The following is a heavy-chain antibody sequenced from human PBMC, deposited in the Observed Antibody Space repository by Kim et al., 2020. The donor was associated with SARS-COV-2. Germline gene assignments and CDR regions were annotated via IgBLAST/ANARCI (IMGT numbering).Heavy chain of an antibody. D-gene: IGHD2-15*01. Sequence: SVKVSCKASGGTFSSYAISWVRQAPGQGLEWMGRIIPILGIANYAQKFQGRVTITADKSTSTAYMELSSLRSEDTAVYYCASLYCSGGSCYYYGMDVWG. J-gene: IGHJ6*02. CDR3: ASLYCSGGSCYYYGMDV. V-gene: IGHV1-69*04. CDR1: GGTFSSYA. CDR2: IIPILGIA.